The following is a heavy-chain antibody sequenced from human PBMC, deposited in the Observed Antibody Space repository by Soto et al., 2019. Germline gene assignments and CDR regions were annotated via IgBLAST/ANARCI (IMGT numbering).Heavy chain of an antibody. CDR3: ASRITGSPNYYSGMDV. CDR2: IIPNFGTA. CDR1: GGTFSSYA. D-gene: IGHD1-20*01. V-gene: IGHV1-69*12. J-gene: IGHJ6*02. Sequence: QVQLVQSGAEVKKPGSSVKVSCKASGGTFSSYAINWVRQAPGQGLEWMGGIIPNFGTADYAQKFQGRVTITADESTSTAYMELSSLRSEDTAVYYCASRITGSPNYYSGMDVWGLGTTVTVSS.